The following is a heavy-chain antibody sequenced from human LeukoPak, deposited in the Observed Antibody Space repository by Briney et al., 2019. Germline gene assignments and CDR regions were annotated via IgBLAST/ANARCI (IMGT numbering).Heavy chain of an antibody. V-gene: IGHV3-74*01. J-gene: IGHJ4*02. D-gene: IGHD4-23*01. Sequence: GGSLRLSCAASGLTFTNYWIHWVRQAPGEGLVWVSRINIDGTTTTYADSVKGRFTISRDNAKNTVYLQMNSLRAEDTAVYYCARVNFELPFDYWGQGTLVTVSS. CDR1: GLTFTNYW. CDR3: ARVNFELPFDY. CDR2: INIDGTTT.